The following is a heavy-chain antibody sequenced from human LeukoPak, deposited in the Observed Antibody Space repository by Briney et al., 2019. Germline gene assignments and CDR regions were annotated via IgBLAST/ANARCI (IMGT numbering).Heavy chain of an antibody. D-gene: IGHD3-9*01. CDR1: GGSISSGSYY. J-gene: IGHJ5*02. Sequence: MPSETLSLTCAVSGGSISSGSYYWSWLRQPAGKGLEWIGRIYTSGSTNYNPSLKSRVTISVDTSKNQFSLKLSSVTAADTAVYYCARSPLGYDILTLTGGFDPWGQGTLVTVSS. V-gene: IGHV4-61*02. CDR2: IYTSGST. CDR3: ARSPLGYDILTLTGGFDP.